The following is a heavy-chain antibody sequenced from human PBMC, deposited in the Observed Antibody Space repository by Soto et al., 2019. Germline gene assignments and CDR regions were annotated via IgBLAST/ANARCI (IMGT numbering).Heavy chain of an antibody. CDR3: VRHGRVGVMKFDYHNGMDV. J-gene: IGHJ6*02. D-gene: IGHD2-8*01. Sequence: QVQLVQSGAEVKKPGASVKVSCKASGYTFSTYGISWARQAPGQGLEWMGWISTYNGNSKNTQKLQGRVTMTTDTATDSAYMKIRSLRSDDTAVYFCVRHGRVGVMKFDYHNGMDVWGQGTTVTVSS. CDR2: ISTYNGNS. CDR1: GYTFSTYG. V-gene: IGHV1-18*01.